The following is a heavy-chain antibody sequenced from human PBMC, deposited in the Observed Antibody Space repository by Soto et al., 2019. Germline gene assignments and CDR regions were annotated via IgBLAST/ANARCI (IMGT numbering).Heavy chain of an antibody. CDR1: GYTFTSYG. V-gene: IGHV1-18*01. CDR2: ISSYNGNT. J-gene: IGHJ3*02. Sequence: ASVKVSCKASGYTFTSYGISWVRQAPGQGLEWMGWISSYNGNTYYAQKLQGRVTMTTDTSTSTAHMELRSLRSDDTAVYYCARWWSAGAFDIWGQGTMVTVSS. CDR3: ARWWSAGAFDI. D-gene: IGHD2-15*01.